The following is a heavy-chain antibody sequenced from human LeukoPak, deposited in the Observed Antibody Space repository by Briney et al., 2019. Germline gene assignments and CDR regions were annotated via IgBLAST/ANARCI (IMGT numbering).Heavy chain of an antibody. V-gene: IGHV3-21*05. CDR1: GFTFSSYE. Sequence: GGSLRLSCAASGFTFSSYEMNWVRQAPGKGLEWVSYISSSSSYIYYADSVKGRFTISRDNAKNSQYLQMNSLRAEDTAVYYCARARYGDYRFDYWGQGTLVTVSS. CDR2: ISSSSSYI. CDR3: ARARYGDYRFDY. J-gene: IGHJ4*02. D-gene: IGHD4-17*01.